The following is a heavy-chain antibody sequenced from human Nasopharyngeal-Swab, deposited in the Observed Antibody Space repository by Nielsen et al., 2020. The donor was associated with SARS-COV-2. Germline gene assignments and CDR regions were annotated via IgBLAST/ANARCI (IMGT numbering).Heavy chain of an antibody. V-gene: IGHV3-49*04. CDR1: GFTSGDYV. Sequence: GGSLSLSCTTSGFTSGDYVINWVRQAPGKGLELVGFIRTKPYGATTEYAASVKGRFTISRNDSTSVAHMQMNSLQTEDTGVYYCTRDHFGIEVFSRPHFDYWGQGTLVTVSS. CDR3: TRDHFGIEVFSRPHFDY. CDR2: IRTKPYGATT. J-gene: IGHJ4*02. D-gene: IGHD3-22*01.